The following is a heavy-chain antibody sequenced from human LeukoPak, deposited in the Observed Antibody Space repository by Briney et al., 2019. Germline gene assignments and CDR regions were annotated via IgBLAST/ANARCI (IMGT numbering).Heavy chain of an antibody. V-gene: IGHV3-33*06. CDR1: GFTFSNYA. J-gene: IGHJ4*02. CDR3: AKDRGYGSGSYYY. Sequence: GGSLRLSCAASGFTFSNYALHWVRRAPGKGLEWVALIWYDGTNKYYADSVKGRITISRDNSKNTLYLQMNSLRAEDTAVYYCAKDRGYGSGSYYYWGQGTLVTVSS. CDR2: IWYDGTNK. D-gene: IGHD3-10*01.